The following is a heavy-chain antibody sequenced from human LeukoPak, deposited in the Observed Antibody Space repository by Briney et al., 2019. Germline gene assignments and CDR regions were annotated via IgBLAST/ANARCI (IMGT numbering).Heavy chain of an antibody. CDR3: VTDLSSYYDSSGYYYYEDY. CDR2: FDPEDGET. Sequence: ASVKVSCKVSGYTLTELSMHWVRQAPGKGLEWMGGFDPEDGETIYAQKFQGRVTMTEDTSTDTAYMELSSLRSEDTAVYYCVTDLSSYYDSSGYYYYEDYWGQGTLVTVSS. V-gene: IGHV1-24*01. CDR1: GYTLTELS. D-gene: IGHD3-22*01. J-gene: IGHJ4*02.